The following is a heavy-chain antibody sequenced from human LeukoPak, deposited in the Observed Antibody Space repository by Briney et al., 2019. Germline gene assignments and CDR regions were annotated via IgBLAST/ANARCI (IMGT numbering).Heavy chain of an antibody. CDR1: GGSISSYS. V-gene: IGHV4-4*07. CDR3: ARDSSAWSFDY. CDR2: IYSSGSN. D-gene: IGHD6-19*01. Sequence: PSETLSLTCSVSGGSISSYSWSWIRQPAGEGLEWIGRIYSSGSNSYSPSLKGRVAMPADTSKNQFSLMLSSVTAADTAVYYCARDSSAWSFDYWGQGALVTVSS. J-gene: IGHJ4*02.